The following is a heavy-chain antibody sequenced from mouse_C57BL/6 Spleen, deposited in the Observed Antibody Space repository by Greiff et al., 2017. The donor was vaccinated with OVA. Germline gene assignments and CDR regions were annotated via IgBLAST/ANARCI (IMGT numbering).Heavy chain of an antibody. CDR3: TREGGSSYFDY. Sequence: EVQRVESGTVLARPGASVKMSCKTSGYTFTSYWMHWVKQRPGQGLEWIGAIYPGNSDTSYNQKFKGKAKLTAVTSASTAYMELSSLANEDSAVYYWTREGGSSYFDYGGQGTTLTVAS. CDR1: GYTFTSYW. J-gene: IGHJ2*01. CDR2: IYPGNSDT. D-gene: IGHD1-1*01. V-gene: IGHV1-5*01.